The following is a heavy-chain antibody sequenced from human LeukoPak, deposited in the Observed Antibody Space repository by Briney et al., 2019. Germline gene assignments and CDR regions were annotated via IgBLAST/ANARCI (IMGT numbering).Heavy chain of an antibody. V-gene: IGHV3-74*01. J-gene: IGHJ5*01. CDR2: INPDGSRT. CDR1: GFTFIGYE. Sequence: GGSLRPSCTASGFTFIGYERHRVRHAEGAGLVLVSRINPDGSRTSYADSVNGRFTISRDNAKNTLSLHMNSLRADDTGVYYCARELPREVTLDSWGQGTLVTVSS. D-gene: IGHD2-21*02. CDR3: ARELPREVTLDS.